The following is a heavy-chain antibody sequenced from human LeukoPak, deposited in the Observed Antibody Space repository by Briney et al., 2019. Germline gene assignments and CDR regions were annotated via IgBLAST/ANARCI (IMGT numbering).Heavy chain of an antibody. V-gene: IGHV3-23*01. CDR3: AKLRGVVVPAAILDY. D-gene: IGHD2-2*01. J-gene: IGHJ4*02. Sequence: PGGSLRLSCAASGFTFSSYAMSWVRQAPGKGLERVSAISGSGGSTYYADSVKGRFTISRDNSKNTLHLQMNSLRAEDTAVYYCAKLRGVVVPAAILDYWGQGTLVTVSS. CDR2: ISGSGGST. CDR1: GFTFSSYA.